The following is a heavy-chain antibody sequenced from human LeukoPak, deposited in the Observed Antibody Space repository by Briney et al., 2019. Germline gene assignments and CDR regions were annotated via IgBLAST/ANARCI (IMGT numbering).Heavy chain of an antibody. V-gene: IGHV3-23*01. J-gene: IGHJ4*02. CDR3: AKYRGMAGTSELDY. CDR2: ITSSGDIT. D-gene: IGHD1-7*01. Sequence: GGSLRLSCAVSGFTFNNHDMTWVRQAPGKGLEWFSSITSSGDITYYSDSVKGRFTISRDNSQNTLYLQMNSLRVEDTAIYFCAKYRGMAGTSELDYWGQGTLVTVSS. CDR1: GFTFNNHD.